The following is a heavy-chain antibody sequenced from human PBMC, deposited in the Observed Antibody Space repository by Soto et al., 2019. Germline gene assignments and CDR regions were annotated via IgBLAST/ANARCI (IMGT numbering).Heavy chain of an antibody. CDR2: IYSGGST. D-gene: IGHD3-10*01. Sequence: GGSLRLSCAASGFTVSSNYMSWVRQAPGKGLEWVSVIYSGGSTYYADSVKGRFTISRHNSKNTLYLQMNSLRAEDTAVYYCARASSRDGSGSYYNAFDIWGQGTMVTVSS. CDR3: ARASSRDGSGSYYNAFDI. J-gene: IGHJ3*02. CDR1: GFTVSSNY. V-gene: IGHV3-66*01.